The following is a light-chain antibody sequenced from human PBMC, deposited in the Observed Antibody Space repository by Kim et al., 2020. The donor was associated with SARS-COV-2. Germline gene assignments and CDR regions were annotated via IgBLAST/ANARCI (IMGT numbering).Light chain of an antibody. J-gene: IGKJ1*01. Sequence: SLSPGERATLSCRASQSVDSSYLAWYQQKPGQAPSLLIYGASSRATGVPDRFSGRGSGTDFTLTINRLEPEDFAVYYCQQSAYSRTFGQGTKLEI. CDR3: QQSAYSRT. CDR2: GAS. CDR1: QSVDSSY. V-gene: IGKV3-20*01.